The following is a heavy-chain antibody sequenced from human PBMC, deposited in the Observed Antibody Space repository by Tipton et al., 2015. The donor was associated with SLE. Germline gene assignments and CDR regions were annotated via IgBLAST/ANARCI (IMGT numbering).Heavy chain of an antibody. CDR1: GGSFSGYY. CDR3: ALGNPGGFLEWLSHHDAFDI. D-gene: IGHD3-3*01. J-gene: IGHJ3*02. Sequence: TLSLTCAVYGGSFSGYYWSWIRQPPGKGPEWIGGINHSGSTNYNPSLKSRVTISVDTSKNQFSLKLSSVTAADTAVYYCALGNPGGFLEWLSHHDAFDIWGQGTMVTVSS. V-gene: IGHV4-34*01. CDR2: INHSGST.